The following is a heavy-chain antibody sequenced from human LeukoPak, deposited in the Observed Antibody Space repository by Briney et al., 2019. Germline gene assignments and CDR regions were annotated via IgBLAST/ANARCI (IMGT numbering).Heavy chain of an antibody. CDR2: IYYSGST. CDR1: GGSISSSSYY. D-gene: IGHD3-10*01. Sequence: SETLSLTCTVSGGSISSSSYYWGWLRQPPGKGLEWIGSIYYSGSTYYNPSLKSRVTISVDTSKNQFSLKLSSVTAADTAVYYCATSITMVRGVKYYYYGMDVWGQGTTVTVSS. CDR3: ATSITMVRGVKYYYYGMDV. J-gene: IGHJ6*02. V-gene: IGHV4-39*01.